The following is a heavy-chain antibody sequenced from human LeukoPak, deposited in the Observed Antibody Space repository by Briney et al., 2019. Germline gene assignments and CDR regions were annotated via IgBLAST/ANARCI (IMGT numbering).Heavy chain of an antibody. CDR2: IYYSGSS. D-gene: IGHD3-10*01. Sequence: SETLSLTCNVSGGSISGYHWSWIRQPPGKGLEWLGYIYYSGSSNYNPSLKSRVTMSADTSKNQFSLKLSSVTAADTAVYYCARGEFQFPHYYYYYMDVWGKGTTVTVSS. CDR1: GGSISGYH. V-gene: IGHV4-59*01. CDR3: ARGEFQFPHYYYYYMDV. J-gene: IGHJ6*03.